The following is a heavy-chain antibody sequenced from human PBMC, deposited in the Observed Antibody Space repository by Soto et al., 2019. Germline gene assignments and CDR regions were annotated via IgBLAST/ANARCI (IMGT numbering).Heavy chain of an antibody. Sequence: EVQLLESGGGLVQPGGSLRLSCVASGFTFSNYAMSWVRQSPGKGLEWVAAITGRDDPTDYLDSVKGRFAISRDNSKNHPDLQMNRLSVGDTAVFFRALIWFRGPLAMDDWGQGTTVTVSS. V-gene: IGHV3-23*01. D-gene: IGHD3-10*01. CDR2: ITGRDDPT. J-gene: IGHJ6*02. CDR3: ALIWFRGPLAMDD. CDR1: GFTFSNYA.